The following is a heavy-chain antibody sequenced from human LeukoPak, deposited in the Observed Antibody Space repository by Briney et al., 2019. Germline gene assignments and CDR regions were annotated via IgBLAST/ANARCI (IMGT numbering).Heavy chain of an antibody. D-gene: IGHD2-15*01. V-gene: IGHV4-39*07. CDR3: VSRSDSEAFDI. CDR2: VDQSGSP. CDR1: GGSFRSDRYN. J-gene: IGHJ3*02. Sequence: AETLSLTCTVSGGSFRSDRYNWAWVRQSAGKGLEHIGSVDQSGSPYYNPPLKSRVTISVDTSQKQFSLNLTSVTAADTAVYFCVSRSDSEAFDIWGQGTMVTVSS.